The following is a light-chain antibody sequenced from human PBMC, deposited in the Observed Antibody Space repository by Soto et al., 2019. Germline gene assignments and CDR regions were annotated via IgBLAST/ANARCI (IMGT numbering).Light chain of an antibody. CDR3: QQYNSFWT. J-gene: IGKJ1*01. Sequence: DIQMTQSPSTLSASVGDRVIISCRASQSISRWLAWYQQKPGKAPKLLIYGASSLENGVPFRFSGRGSGTDFTLTISSLQPDDSATYDFQQYNSFWTFGQGTKVEIK. CDR2: GAS. CDR1: QSISRW. V-gene: IGKV1-5*01.